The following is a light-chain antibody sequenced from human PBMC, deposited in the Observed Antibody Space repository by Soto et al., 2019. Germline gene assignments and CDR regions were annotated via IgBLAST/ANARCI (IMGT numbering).Light chain of an antibody. Sequence: EIVMTQSPAPLSVSPGARATLSCRASQSVGSDLVWYRQKPGQAPRLIIYGASNRATGVPDRFSGSWSGTVCTLTISSLQSDDVAVYYCQQYLDWPRTLGQGTKVDI. CDR2: GAS. J-gene: IGKJ1*01. V-gene: IGKV3-15*01. CDR1: QSVGSD. CDR3: QQYLDWPRT.